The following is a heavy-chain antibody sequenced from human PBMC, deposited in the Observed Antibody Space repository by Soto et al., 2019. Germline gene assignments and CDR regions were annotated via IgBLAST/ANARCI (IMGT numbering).Heavy chain of an antibody. CDR3: ARVGGSSSWYRLGDYYYYYGMDV. CDR1: GYTFTSYG. CDR2: ISAYNGNT. J-gene: IGHJ6*02. D-gene: IGHD6-13*01. V-gene: IGHV1-18*01. Sequence: ASVKVSCKASGYTFTSYGISWVRQAPGQGLEWMGWISAYNGNTNYAQKLQGRVTMTTDTSTSTAYMELRSLRSDDTAVYYCARVGGSSSWYRLGDYYYYYGMDVWGQGTTVTVSS.